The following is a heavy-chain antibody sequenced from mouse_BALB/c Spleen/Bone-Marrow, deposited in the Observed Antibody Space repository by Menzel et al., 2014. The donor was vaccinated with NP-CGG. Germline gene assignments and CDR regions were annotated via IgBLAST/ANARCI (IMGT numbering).Heavy chain of an antibody. CDR1: GFNIKDTY. V-gene: IGHV14-3*02. CDR2: IDPANGNT. D-gene: IGHD1-2*01. J-gene: IGHJ2*01. CDR3: ARYYYGYYLDY. Sequence: EVQLQESGAELVKPGASVKLSCTASGFNIKDTYMHWVKQRPEQGLEWIGRIDPANGNTKYDPKFQGKATITADTSSNTAYLQLSSLTSEDTAVYYCARYYYGYYLDYWGQGTTLTVSS.